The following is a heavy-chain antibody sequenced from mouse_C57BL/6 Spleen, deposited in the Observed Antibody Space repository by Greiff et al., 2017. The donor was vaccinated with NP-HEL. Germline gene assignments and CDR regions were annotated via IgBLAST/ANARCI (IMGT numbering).Heavy chain of an antibody. CDR1: GYTFTDYE. D-gene: IGHD2-3*01. Sequence: QVQLQQSGAELVRPGASVTLSCKASGYTFTDYEMHWVKQTPVHGLEWIGAIDTETGGTAYNQKFKGKAILTADKSSSTAYMELRSLTSEDSAVYYCTRWDDGYSYYAMDYWGQGTSVTVSS. V-gene: IGHV1-15*01. CDR3: TRWDDGYSYYAMDY. J-gene: IGHJ4*01. CDR2: IDTETGGT.